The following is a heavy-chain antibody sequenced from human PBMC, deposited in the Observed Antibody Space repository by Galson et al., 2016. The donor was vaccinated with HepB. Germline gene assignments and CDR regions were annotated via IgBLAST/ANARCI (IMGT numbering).Heavy chain of an antibody. CDR3: TKAIPKSPSHYYYGMDV. J-gene: IGHJ6*02. Sequence: QSGAAVKKPGESLRISCQGSDYIFSAYWIGWVRQMPGKGLEWMGIINPGNSDTRPSPSFHGPVSISVDKSISTAYLQWNSLKASDTAVYYCTKAIPKSPSHYYYGMDVWGQGTTVTVSS. CDR1: DYIFSAYW. D-gene: IGHD2-2*02. V-gene: IGHV5-51*01. CDR2: INPGNSDT.